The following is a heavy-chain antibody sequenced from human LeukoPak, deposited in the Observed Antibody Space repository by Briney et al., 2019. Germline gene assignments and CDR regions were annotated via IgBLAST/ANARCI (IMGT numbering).Heavy chain of an antibody. V-gene: IGHV1-18*04. Sequence: GASVKVSCKASGYTFSNYNIHWLRQAPGQGLEWMGWISAYNGNTNYAQKLQGRVTMTTDTSTSTAYMELRSLRSDDTAVYYCARAGDYGPGGDAFDIWGQGTMVTVSS. D-gene: IGHD4-17*01. CDR3: ARAGDYGPGGDAFDI. CDR1: GYTFSNYN. J-gene: IGHJ3*02. CDR2: ISAYNGNT.